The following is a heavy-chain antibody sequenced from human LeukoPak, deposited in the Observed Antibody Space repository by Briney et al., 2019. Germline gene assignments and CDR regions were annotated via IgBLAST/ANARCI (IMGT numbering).Heavy chain of an antibody. J-gene: IGHJ4*02. D-gene: IGHD3-10*01. V-gene: IGHV3-23*01. CDR3: AKGPIIFPYYFDY. CDR2: ISGSDGST. Sequence: GGSLRLSCAASGFTFSSDAMSWVRQAPGKGLEWVSAISGSDGSTYYADSVKGRFTISRDNSKNTLYLQMNSLRAEDTAVYYCAKGPIIFPYYFDYWGQGTLVTVSS. CDR1: GFTFSSDA.